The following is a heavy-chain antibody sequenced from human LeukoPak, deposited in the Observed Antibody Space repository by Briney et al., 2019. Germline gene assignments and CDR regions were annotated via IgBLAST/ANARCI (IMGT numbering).Heavy chain of an antibody. CDR3: ARDKYLGTYGVRGVIDY. Sequence: ASVKVSCKASGYTFTSYGISWVRQAPGQGLEWMGWISAYNGNTNYAQKLQGRVTMTTDTSTSTAYMELRSLRSDDTAVYYCARDKYLGTYGVRGVIDYWGQGTLVTVSS. J-gene: IGHJ4*02. CDR2: ISAYNGNT. CDR1: GYTFTSYG. V-gene: IGHV1-18*01. D-gene: IGHD3-10*01.